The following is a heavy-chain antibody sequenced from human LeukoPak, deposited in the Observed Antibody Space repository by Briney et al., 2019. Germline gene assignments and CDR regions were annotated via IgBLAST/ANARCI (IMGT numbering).Heavy chain of an antibody. Sequence: GGSLRLSCAVAGFTVNSIYMSWARQAPGKGLEWVSIIYSGSRTDYADSVKGRFTISRDSSKDRLHLQMNSLRPEDTAVYYCAGVDSGRFYFDYWGQGTLVTVSS. CDR1: GFTVNSIY. D-gene: IGHD6-19*01. J-gene: IGHJ4*02. CDR2: IYSGSRT. V-gene: IGHV3-66*01. CDR3: AGVDSGRFYFDY.